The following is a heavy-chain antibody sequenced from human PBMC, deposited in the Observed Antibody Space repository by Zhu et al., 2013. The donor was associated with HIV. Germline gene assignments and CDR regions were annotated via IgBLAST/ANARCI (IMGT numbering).Heavy chain of an antibody. CDR1: GYTFTSYY. D-gene: IGHD2-2*01. J-gene: IGHJ6*02. CDR3: ARDIVVVPAAKFYYYYGMDV. V-gene: IGHV1-46*01. Sequence: QVQLVQSGAEVKKPGASVKVSCKASGYTFTSYYMHWVRQAPGQGLEWTGIINPSGGSTSYAQKFQGRVTMTRDTSTSTVYMELSSLRSEDTAVYYCARDIVVVPAAKFYYYYGMDVWGQGTTVTVSS. CDR2: INPSGGST.